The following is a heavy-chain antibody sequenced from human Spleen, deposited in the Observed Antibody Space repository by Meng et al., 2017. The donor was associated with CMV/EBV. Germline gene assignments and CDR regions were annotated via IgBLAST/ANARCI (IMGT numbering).Heavy chain of an antibody. J-gene: IGHJ4*02. CDR2: INPSGGST. Sequence: ASVKVSCKASTYTFIRYYIHWVRQAPGQGLEWMGIINPSGGSTTYALKFQDRVAMTRDTSTSTVYMELSSLGSGDTAVYYCAKGKGQYDSSAYYFVYWGQGTLVTVSS. V-gene: IGHV1-46*01. CDR1: TYTFIRYY. CDR3: AKGKGQYDSSAYYFVY. D-gene: IGHD3-22*01.